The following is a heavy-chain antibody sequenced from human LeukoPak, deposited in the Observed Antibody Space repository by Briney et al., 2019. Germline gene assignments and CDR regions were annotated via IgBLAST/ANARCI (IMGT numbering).Heavy chain of an antibody. CDR3: ARDLEAAGNDY. V-gene: IGHV3-48*04. D-gene: IGHD6-13*01. CDR1: GFTLSSYS. Sequence: GASLRLSCAASGFTLSSYSMNWVRQAPGKGLEWVSYISSSSSTIYYADSVKGRFTISRDNAKNSLYLQMNSLRAEDTAVYYCARDLEAAGNDYWGQGTLVTVSS. J-gene: IGHJ4*02. CDR2: ISSSSSTI.